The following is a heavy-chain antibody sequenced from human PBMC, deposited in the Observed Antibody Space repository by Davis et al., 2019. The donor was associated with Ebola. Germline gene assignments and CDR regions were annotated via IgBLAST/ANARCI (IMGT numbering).Heavy chain of an antibody. V-gene: IGHV4-4*02. CDR1: GFSVSSNY. J-gene: IGHJ3*02. D-gene: IGHD2-2*01. CDR3: AREPYWSSTSCYLGAFDI. Sequence: PSETLTLSCTASGFSVSSNYMSWVRQPPGKGLEWIGVIYHSGSTNYNPSLKSRATISVDKSKNQFSLKLSSVTAADPAVYYCAREPYWSSTSCYLGAFDIWGQGTMVTVSS. CDR2: IYHSGST.